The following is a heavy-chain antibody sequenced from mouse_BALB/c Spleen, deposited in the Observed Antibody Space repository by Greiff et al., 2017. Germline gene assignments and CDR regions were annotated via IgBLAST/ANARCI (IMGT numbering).Heavy chain of an antibody. V-gene: IGHV1-18*01. CDR1: GYTFTDYN. CDR2: INPNNGGT. Sequence: VQLQQSGPELVKPGASVKIPCKASGYTFTDYNMDWVKQSHGKSLEWIGDINPNNGGTIYNQKFKGKATLTVDKSSSTAYMELRSLTSEDTAVYYCARCYYGNPHFDYWGQGTTLTVSS. D-gene: IGHD2-1*01. CDR3: ARCYYGNPHFDY. J-gene: IGHJ2*01.